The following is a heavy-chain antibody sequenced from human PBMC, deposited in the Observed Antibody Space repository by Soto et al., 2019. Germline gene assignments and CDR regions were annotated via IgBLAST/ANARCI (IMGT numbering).Heavy chain of an antibody. Sequence: GGSLRLSCAASGFTFSSYAMSWVRQAPGKGLEWVSAISGSGGSTYYADSVKGRFTISRDNSKNTLYLQMNSLRAEDTAVDDCAKDQPDYYGSGSYDDYYYYYGMDVWGQGTTVTVSS. CDR3: AKDQPDYYGSGSYDDYYYYYGMDV. CDR2: ISGSGGST. D-gene: IGHD3-10*01. V-gene: IGHV3-23*01. J-gene: IGHJ6*02. CDR1: GFTFSSYA.